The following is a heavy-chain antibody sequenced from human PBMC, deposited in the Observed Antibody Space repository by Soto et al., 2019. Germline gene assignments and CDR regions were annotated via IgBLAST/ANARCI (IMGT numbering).Heavy chain of an antibody. CDR1: GYTFTSYA. J-gene: IGHJ6*03. V-gene: IGHV1-3*01. CDR2: INAGNGNT. D-gene: IGHD4-17*01. Sequence: GASVKVSCKASGYTFTSYAMHWVRQAPGQRLEWMGWINAGNGNTKYSQKFQGRVTITRDTSASTAYMELSSLRSEDTAVYYCARDRVRDYGEYEDHYYYMDVWGKGTTVTVSS. CDR3: ARDRVRDYGEYEDHYYYMDV.